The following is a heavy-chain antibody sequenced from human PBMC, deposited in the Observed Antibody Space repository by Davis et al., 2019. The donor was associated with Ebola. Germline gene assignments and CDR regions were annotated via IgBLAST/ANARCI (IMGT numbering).Heavy chain of an antibody. Sequence: GESLKISCAASGFTVSSNYMSWVRQAPGKGLEWVSVIYSGGSTYYADSVKGRFTISRDNSKNTLYLQMNSLRAEDTAVYYCASDSGGRASDAFDIWGQGTMVTVSS. D-gene: IGHD2-15*01. CDR3: ASDSGGRASDAFDI. CDR1: GFTVSSNY. J-gene: IGHJ3*02. V-gene: IGHV3-66*02. CDR2: IYSGGST.